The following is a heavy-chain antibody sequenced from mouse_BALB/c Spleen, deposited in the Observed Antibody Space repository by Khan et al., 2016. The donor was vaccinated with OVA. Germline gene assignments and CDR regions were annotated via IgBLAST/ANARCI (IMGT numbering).Heavy chain of an antibody. V-gene: IGHV3-2*02. CDR2: ISYSGVP. CDR3: ARGNYYGYYFDY. D-gene: IGHD1-1*01. Sequence: EVELVESGPGLVKPSQSLSLTCTVTGYSITSGYAWNWIRQFPGNKLEWRGYISYSGVPSYTPSLKSRISFTRDTSKNQFFLQLNSVTTEDTATYYCARGNYYGYYFDYWGQGTTLTVSS. J-gene: IGHJ2*01. CDR1: GYSITSGYA.